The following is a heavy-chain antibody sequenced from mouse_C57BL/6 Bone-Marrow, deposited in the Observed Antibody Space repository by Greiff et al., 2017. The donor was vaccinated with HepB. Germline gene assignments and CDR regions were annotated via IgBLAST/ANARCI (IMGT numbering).Heavy chain of an antibody. CDR2: ISSGGSYT. D-gene: IGHD3-2*02. CDR1: GFTFSSYG. V-gene: IGHV5-6*02. CDR3: ARRGTAQANYYAMDY. J-gene: IGHJ4*01. Sequence: EVKVVESGGDLVKPGGSLKLSCAASGFTFSSYGMSWVRQTPDKRLEWVATISSGGSYTYYPDSVKGRFTISRDNAKNTLYLQMSSLKSEDTAMYYCARRGTAQANYYAMDYWGQGTSVTVSS.